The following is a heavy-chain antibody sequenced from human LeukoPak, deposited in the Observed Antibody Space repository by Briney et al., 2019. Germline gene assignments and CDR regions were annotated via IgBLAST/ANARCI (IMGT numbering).Heavy chain of an antibody. J-gene: IGHJ4*02. Sequence: GASVKVSCKASGGTFSSYAISWVRQAPGQGLEWMGGIIPIFGTANYAQKFQGRVTITADESTSTAYMELSSLRSEDTAVYYCARDTYYYDSSGYYSSYYFDYWGRGTLVTVSS. CDR3: ARDTYYYDSSGYYSSYYFDY. V-gene: IGHV1-69*01. CDR1: GGTFSSYA. CDR2: IIPIFGTA. D-gene: IGHD3-22*01.